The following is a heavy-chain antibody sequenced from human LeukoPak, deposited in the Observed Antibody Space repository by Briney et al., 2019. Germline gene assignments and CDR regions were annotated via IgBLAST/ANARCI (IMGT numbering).Heavy chain of an antibody. CDR1: GYTFTSYG. V-gene: IGHV1-18*01. CDR3: AGNYYDSSGYYWNPPDY. D-gene: IGHD3-22*01. Sequence: ASVKVSCKASGYTFTSYGISWVRQAPGQGLEWMGWISAYKGNTNYAQNLQGRFTMTSDTSTSTAYMELGSLRSDDQAVYYCAGNYYDSSGYYWNPPDYWGQGTLVTVSS. CDR2: ISAYKGNT. J-gene: IGHJ4*02.